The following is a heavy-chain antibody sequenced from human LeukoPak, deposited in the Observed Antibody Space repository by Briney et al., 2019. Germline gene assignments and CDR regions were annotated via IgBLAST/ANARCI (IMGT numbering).Heavy chain of an antibody. CDR3: ARGLGYDYTPLDY. V-gene: IGHV4-34*01. CDR1: GGSFSGYY. CDR2: INHSGST. Sequence: PSETLSLTCAVYGGSFSGYYWSWIRQPPGKGLEWIGEINHSGSTNYNPSLKSRVTISVDTSKNQFSLKLSSVTAADTAVYYCARGLGYDYTPLDYWGQGTLVTVSS. J-gene: IGHJ4*02. D-gene: IGHD5-12*01.